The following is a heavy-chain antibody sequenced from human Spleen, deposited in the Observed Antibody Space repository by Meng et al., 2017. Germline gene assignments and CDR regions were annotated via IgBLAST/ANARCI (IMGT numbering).Heavy chain of an antibody. J-gene: IGHJ4*02. D-gene: IGHD6-13*01. CDR1: GGSFSGYD. CDR3: ARRRGHSSSWPFDY. Sequence: QLEHHQWGEGIFKPPETCPLLCAVYGGSFSGYDWSWIRQPPGKGLEWIGEINHSGSTNYNPSLKSRVTISVDTSKNQFSLKLSSVTAADTAVYYCARRRGHSSSWPFDYWGQGTLVTVSS. V-gene: IGHV4-34*01. CDR2: INHSGST.